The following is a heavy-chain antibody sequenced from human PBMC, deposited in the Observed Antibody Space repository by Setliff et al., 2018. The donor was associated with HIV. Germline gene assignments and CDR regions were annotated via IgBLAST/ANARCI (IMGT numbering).Heavy chain of an antibody. V-gene: IGHV4-4*07. CDR3: ASFDLSTTSSAD. D-gene: IGHD6-6*01. J-gene: IGHJ1*01. Sequence: SETLSLTCTVSGGSISSYYWTWIRQRAGKGLEWIGRIGPIYTSGSTKYNPSLESRVTMSVDTSKNQFSLRLYSVTAADTAVYYCASFDLSTTSSADWGQGALVTVSS. CDR1: GGSISSYY. CDR2: IGPIYTSGST.